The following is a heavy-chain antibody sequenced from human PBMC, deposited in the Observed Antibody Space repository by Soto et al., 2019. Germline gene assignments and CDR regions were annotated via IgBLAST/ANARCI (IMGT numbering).Heavy chain of an antibody. CDR3: AREGDGYRSMGVDY. V-gene: IGHV1-69*01. Sequence: QVQLVQSGAEVKKPGSSVKVSCKASGGTFSSYAISWVRQAPGQGLEWMGGIIPIFGTANYAQKFQGRVTITADESTSTAYMELSSLRSEDTAVYYCAREGDGYRSMGVDYWGQGTLVTVSS. CDR2: IIPIFGTA. CDR1: GGTFSSYA. D-gene: IGHD5-12*01. J-gene: IGHJ4*02.